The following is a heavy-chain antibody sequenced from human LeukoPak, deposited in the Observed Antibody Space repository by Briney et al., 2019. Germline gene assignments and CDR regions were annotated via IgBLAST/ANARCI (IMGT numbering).Heavy chain of an antibody. Sequence: GGSLRLSCAASGFTFSSYSMNWVRQAPGKGLECVSSISSSSSSIYYADSVKGRFAISRDDAKNSLYLQMKSLRAEDTAVYYCARTATDTGEFDYWCQGTLVTVSS. CDR1: GFTFSSYS. V-gene: IGHV3-21*01. D-gene: IGHD6-13*01. J-gene: IGHJ4*02. CDR2: ISSSSSSI. CDR3: ARTATDTGEFDY.